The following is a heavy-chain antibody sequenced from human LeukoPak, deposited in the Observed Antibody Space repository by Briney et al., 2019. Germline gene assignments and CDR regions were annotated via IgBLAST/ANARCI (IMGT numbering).Heavy chain of an antibody. CDR1: GFTFSNDW. Sequence: PGGSLRLSCTASGFTFSNDWMGWVRQAPGKGLEWVASIKQDGSATHYVYSVKGRFTISRDNANNSLFLHMNSLRVEDTAVYFCARWGYSGNWYFFDCWGQGTLLTVSS. CDR2: IKQDGSAT. CDR3: ARWGYSGNWYFFDC. J-gene: IGHJ4*02. V-gene: IGHV3-7*04. D-gene: IGHD6-13*01.